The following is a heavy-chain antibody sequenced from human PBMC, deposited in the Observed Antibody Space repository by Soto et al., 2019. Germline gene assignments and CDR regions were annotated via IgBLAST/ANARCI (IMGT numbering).Heavy chain of an antibody. CDR3: ARDRGGAVAGTADYFDY. J-gene: IGHJ4*02. CDR2: IYHSGST. D-gene: IGHD6-19*01. V-gene: IGHV4-4*02. Sequence: SETLSLTCAVSGGSISSSNWWSWVRQPPGKGLEWIGEIYHSGSTNYNPSLKSRVTISVDKSKNQFSLKLSSVTAADTAVYYCARDRGGAVAGTADYFDYWGQGTLVTVSS. CDR1: GGSISSSNW.